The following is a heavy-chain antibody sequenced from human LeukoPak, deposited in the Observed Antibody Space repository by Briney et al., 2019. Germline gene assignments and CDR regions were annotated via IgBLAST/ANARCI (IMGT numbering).Heavy chain of an antibody. J-gene: IGHJ5*02. CDR1: GFTFSSYS. CDR2: IKQDGSEK. Sequence: PGGSLRLSCAASGFTFSSYSMNWVRQAPGKGLEWVANIKQDGSEKYYVDSVKGRFTISRDNAKNSLYLQMNSLRAEDTAVYYCARATVGNWFDPWGQGTLVTVSS. D-gene: IGHD4-11*01. CDR3: ARATVGNWFDP. V-gene: IGHV3-7*01.